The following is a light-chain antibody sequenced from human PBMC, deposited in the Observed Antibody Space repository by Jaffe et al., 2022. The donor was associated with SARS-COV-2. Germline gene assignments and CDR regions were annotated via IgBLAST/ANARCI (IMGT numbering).Light chain of an antibody. CDR2: DAS. J-gene: IGKJ4*01. Sequence: EIVLTQSPATLSLSPGDRATLSCRASQSVGYYLNWFQQKPGQAPRPLIHDASNRAAGVPARFSGSGSGTDFTLTISSLEPEDFAVYFCQQRSDWPLTFGGGTKVEI. CDR3: QQRSDWPLT. CDR1: QSVGYY. V-gene: IGKV3-11*01.